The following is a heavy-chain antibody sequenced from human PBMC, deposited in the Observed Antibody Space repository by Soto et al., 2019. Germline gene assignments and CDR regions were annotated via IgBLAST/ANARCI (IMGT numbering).Heavy chain of an antibody. CDR3: ARAGRSGSYYSRTAGI. V-gene: IGHV4-31*03. CDR2: IYYSGST. D-gene: IGHD1-26*01. Sequence: QVQLQESGPGLVKPSQTLSLTCTVSGGSISSGGYYWSWIRQHPGKGLEWIGYIYYSGSTYYNPSLRLRVTRAVDTSKEQSYLEMSSVTAADTAVYYCARAGRSGSYYSRTAGIWGQGSLVTVSS. CDR1: GGSISSGGYY. J-gene: IGHJ4*02.